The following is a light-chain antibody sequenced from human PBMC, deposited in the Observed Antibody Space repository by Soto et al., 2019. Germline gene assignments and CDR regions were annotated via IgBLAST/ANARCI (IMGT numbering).Light chain of an antibody. CDR3: QQSGDQET. J-gene: IGKJ1*01. CDR1: QAVVSNY. CDR2: GAS. V-gene: IGKV3-20*01. Sequence: ESVLTQSPGTLSLSPGERATLSCKTSQAVVSNYLAWYQQKPGQAPRLLIFGASTRATGVPDRFSGSGSGTDFTLAIDRLEPEDFAVYYCQQSGDQETFGQGNQVEIK.